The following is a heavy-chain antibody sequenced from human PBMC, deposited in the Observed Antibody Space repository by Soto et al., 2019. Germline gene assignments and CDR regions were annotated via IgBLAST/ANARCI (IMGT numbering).Heavy chain of an antibody. J-gene: IGHJ4*02. CDR1: GFTFRTYG. D-gene: IGHD6-19*01. CDR2: ISDDGSQK. V-gene: IGHV3-30*18. Sequence: GGSLRLSCAASGFTFRTYGMHWVRQAPGKGLEWVAFISDDGSQKYYGDSVKGRFTISRDNSKNTLSLRMISLRTEDTSVYYCAKEAPGGWHFFDTWGQGTLVTVS. CDR3: AKEAPGGWHFFDT.